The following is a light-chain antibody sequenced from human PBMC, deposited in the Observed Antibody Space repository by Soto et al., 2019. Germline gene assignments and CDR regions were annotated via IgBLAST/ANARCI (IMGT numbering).Light chain of an antibody. J-gene: IGKJ1*01. CDR2: KVS. CDR3: MQGALWPRT. V-gene: IGKV2-30*01. Sequence: EVVMTQSPLSLPVTLGQPASISCRSSQSLVNSDGNTYLNWFHQRPGQSPRRLIYKVSNRDSGVPDRFSGGGSGTDFTLIISRVEAEDVGVYYCMQGALWPRTFGQGTSVEIK. CDR1: QSLVNSDGNTY.